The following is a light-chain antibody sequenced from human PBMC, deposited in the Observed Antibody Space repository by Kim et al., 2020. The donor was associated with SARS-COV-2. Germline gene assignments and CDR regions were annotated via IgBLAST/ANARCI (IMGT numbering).Light chain of an antibody. CDR3: GTWDDSLSAWV. J-gene: IGLJ3*02. Sequence: KVTISGPRSSANIGKGRVSGYQQPPGTAPKYLIYDNDKRRSGIPDRFSGSKSGTSATLGITGLQTGDEADYYCGTWDDSLSAWVFGGGTKVTVL. CDR1: SANIGKGR. V-gene: IGLV1-51*01. CDR2: DND.